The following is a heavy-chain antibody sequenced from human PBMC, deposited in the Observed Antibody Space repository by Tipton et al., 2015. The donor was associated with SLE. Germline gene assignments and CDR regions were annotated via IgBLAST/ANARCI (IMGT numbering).Heavy chain of an antibody. CDR1: GGSISRSSYY. CDR3: ASSYYGSGSYYIEDAFDI. D-gene: IGHD3-10*01. J-gene: IGHJ3*02. V-gene: IGHV4-39*07. CDR2: SYFSGST. Sequence: LRLSCTVSGGSISRSSYYWGWIRQPPGKGLEWIGNSYFSGSTYSNPALKSRVTISVDTSKNQFSLKLSSVPAADTAVYYCASSYYGSGSYYIEDAFDIWDQGTMVTVSS.